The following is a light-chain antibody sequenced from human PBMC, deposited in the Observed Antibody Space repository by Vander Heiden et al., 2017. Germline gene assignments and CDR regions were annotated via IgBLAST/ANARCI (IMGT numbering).Light chain of an antibody. CDR1: SSDVGSYNL. Sequence: QSALTQPASVSGSPGQSITISCTGTSSDVGSYNLVSWYQHHPGKTPKLMIYEVSKRPSGGSNRFSGSKSGNTASLTISGLQAEDEADYYCYSYVGSGTFEGVVFGGGTKLTVL. CDR3: YSYVGSGTFEGVV. CDR2: EVS. V-gene: IGLV2-23*02. J-gene: IGLJ2*01.